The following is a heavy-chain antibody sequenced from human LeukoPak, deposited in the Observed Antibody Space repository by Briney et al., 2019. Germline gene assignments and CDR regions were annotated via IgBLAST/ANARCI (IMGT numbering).Heavy chain of an antibody. D-gene: IGHD3-10*01. J-gene: IGHJ4*02. V-gene: IGHV3-23*01. CDR1: GFTLSNYG. CDR2: ISGSGGST. Sequence: GGSLRLSCAVAGFTLSNYGMSWVRQAPGKGLEWVAGISGSGGSTNYADSVKGRFTIPRDNLKNTLYLQMNRLRAEDTAVYFCARRGVVIRVILVGFHKEAYYFDSWGQGALVTVSS. CDR3: ARRGVVIRVILVGFHKEAYYFDS.